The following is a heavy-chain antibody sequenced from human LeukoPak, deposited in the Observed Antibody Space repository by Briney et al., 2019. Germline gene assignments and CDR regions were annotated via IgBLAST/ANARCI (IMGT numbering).Heavy chain of an antibody. V-gene: IGHV3-7*01. CDR2: IKQDGSEK. CDR1: GFTFSSYW. D-gene: IGHD2-2*01. J-gene: IGHJ6*03. CDR3: ARGLDCSSTSCRYYYYYMDV. Sequence: GGSLRLSCAASGFTFSSYWMSWVRQAPGKGLGWVANIKQDGSEKYYVDSVKGRFTISRDNAKNSLYLQMNSLRAEDTAVYYCARGLDCSSTSCRYYYYYMDVWGKGTTVTVFS.